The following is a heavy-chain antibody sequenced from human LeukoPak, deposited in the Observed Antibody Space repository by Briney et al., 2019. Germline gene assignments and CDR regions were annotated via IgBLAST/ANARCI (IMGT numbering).Heavy chain of an antibody. CDR2: IYYSGST. V-gene: IGHV4-59*01. J-gene: IGHJ3*02. CDR3: ARGNYFYDAFDI. Sequence: PSETLSLTCTVSGGSISSYYWSWLRQPPGKGLEWIGYIYYSGSTNYNPSLKSRVTISVDTSKNQFSLKLSSVTAADTAVYYCARGNYFYDAFDIWGQGTMVTVSS. D-gene: IGHD3-10*01. CDR1: GGSISSYY.